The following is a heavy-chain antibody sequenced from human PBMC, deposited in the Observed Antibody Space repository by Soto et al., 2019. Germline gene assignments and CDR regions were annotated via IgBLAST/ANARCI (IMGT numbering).Heavy chain of an antibody. J-gene: IGHJ5*02. Sequence: QVQLQESGPGLVKPSGTLSLTCAVSGGSISSSNWWSWVRQPPGKGLEWIGEIYHSGSTNYNPSPKIRFPIPLKSSKNHFPLRLSSVTAGDTALYYGGSSAPRNNWSAPWARGTRFPVSS. V-gene: IGHV4-4*02. CDR3: GSSAPRNNWSAP. CDR2: IYHSGST. D-gene: IGHD3-10*01. CDR1: GGSISSSNW.